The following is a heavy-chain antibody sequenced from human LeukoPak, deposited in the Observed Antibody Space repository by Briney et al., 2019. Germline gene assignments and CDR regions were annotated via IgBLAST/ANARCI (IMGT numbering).Heavy chain of an antibody. CDR1: GGTFSSYA. CDR3: AREVEMATIGVYYFDY. V-gene: IGHV1-69*04. Sequence: SVKVSCKASGGTFSSYAISWVRQAPGQGLEWMGRIIPILGIANYAQKFQGRVTITADKSTSTAYMELSSLRSEDTAVYYCAREVEMATIGVYYFDYWGQGALVTVSS. J-gene: IGHJ4*02. CDR2: IIPILGIA. D-gene: IGHD5-24*01.